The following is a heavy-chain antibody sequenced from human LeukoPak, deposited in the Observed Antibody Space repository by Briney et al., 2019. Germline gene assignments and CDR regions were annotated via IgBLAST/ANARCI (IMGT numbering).Heavy chain of an antibody. V-gene: IGHV3-23*01. CDR3: AKDWGYN. CDR2: ISTEGGST. Sequence: GGSLRLSCAASGFTFSRSAMSWVRQAPGKGLEWVSFISTEGGSTYYADSVKGRFTISRDNSMNTLYLQMNNVRAEDTALYYCAKDWGYNWGQGTQVTVSS. J-gene: IGHJ4*02. CDR1: GFTFSRSA. D-gene: IGHD1-1*01.